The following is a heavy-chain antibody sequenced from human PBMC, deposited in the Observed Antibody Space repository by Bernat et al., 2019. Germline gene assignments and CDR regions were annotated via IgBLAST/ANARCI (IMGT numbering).Heavy chain of an antibody. CDR3: ARHSLLWDGDYIRWFDP. Sequence: QAQLQESGPGLVKPSETLSLTCTVSGGSISNYYWSWIRQPPGKGLEWIGFIYYSGSTNYNPSLKSRVTISIDTSKNQFSLKLSSVTAADTAVYYCARHSLLWDGDYIRWFDPWGQGTLVTVSS. J-gene: IGHJ5*02. V-gene: IGHV4-59*08. CDR1: GGSISNYY. D-gene: IGHD4-17*01. CDR2: IYYSGST.